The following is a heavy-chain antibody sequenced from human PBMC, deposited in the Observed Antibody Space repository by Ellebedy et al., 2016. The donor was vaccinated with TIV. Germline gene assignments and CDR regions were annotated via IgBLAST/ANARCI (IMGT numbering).Heavy chain of an antibody. D-gene: IGHD6-19*01. V-gene: IGHV4-59*08. CDR1: GASTDSYF. CDR3: ARVPYSSGWYFDY. Sequence: MPSETLSLTCSVSGASTDSYFWSWIRQPPGQGLQWIGYMYYSGSANYNPSLESRVTISIDTSKNQVSLKLSSVTAADTAVYYCARVPYSSGWYFDYWGQGTLVTVSS. CDR2: MYYSGSA. J-gene: IGHJ4*02.